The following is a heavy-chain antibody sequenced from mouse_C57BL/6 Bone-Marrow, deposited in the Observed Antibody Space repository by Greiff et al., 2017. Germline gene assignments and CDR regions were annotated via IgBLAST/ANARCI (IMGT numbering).Heavy chain of an antibody. D-gene: IGHD2-2*01. CDR1: GFNIQDYY. CDR3: ARPYYGDDGDY. V-gene: IGHV14-2*01. J-gene: IGHJ2*01. Sequence: VQLQQSGAELVKPGASVKLSCTASGFNIQDYYMHWVKQRTEQGLEWLGWIDPEDGETTSAPKFQVKATLTADTYSNTAYLQLSSLTSEDTASSYCARPYYGDDGDYWGQGTTLTVSS. CDR2: IDPEDGET.